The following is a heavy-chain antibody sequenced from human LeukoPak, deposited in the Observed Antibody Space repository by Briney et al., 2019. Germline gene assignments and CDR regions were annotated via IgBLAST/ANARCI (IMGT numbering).Heavy chain of an antibody. V-gene: IGHV4-59*08. CDR2: IYYGGST. Sequence: SETLSLTCTVSGGSISSYYWSWIRQPPGKGLEWIGYIYYGGSTNYNPSLKSRVTISVDTSKNQFSLKLSSVTAADTAVYYCSVYGDSDWFDPWGQGTLVTVSS. J-gene: IGHJ5*02. CDR3: SVYGDSDWFDP. CDR1: GGSISSYY. D-gene: IGHD4-17*01.